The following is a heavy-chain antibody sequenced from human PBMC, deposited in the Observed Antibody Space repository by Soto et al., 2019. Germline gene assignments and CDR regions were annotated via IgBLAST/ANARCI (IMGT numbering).Heavy chain of an antibody. CDR1: GFTFSRSA. Sequence: SVKVSCKTSGFTFSRSAVQWVRQARGQGLEWIGWIVIGGGNTKSAQNLQDRLTITRDMSTSTAYMELTSLRSEDTAVYYCARGAMVRGAPIDYWGQGTRVTVSS. V-gene: IGHV1-58*01. CDR2: IVIGGGNT. CDR3: ARGAMVRGAPIDY. D-gene: IGHD3-10*01. J-gene: IGHJ4*02.